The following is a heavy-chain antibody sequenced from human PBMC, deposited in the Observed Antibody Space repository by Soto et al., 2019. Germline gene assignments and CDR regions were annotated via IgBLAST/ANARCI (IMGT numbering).Heavy chain of an antibody. D-gene: IGHD6-19*01. Sequence: QVRLQESGPGLVKPSETLSLTCSVSGVSVSSGSFYWSWIRQPPGKGLEWIGFIYNTETFNYKPSLKSRVTLSVDASKHQFSLKLSSVTAADTAVYYCARVPLRYSSSHNFDSWGQGALVTVSS. CDR3: ARVPLRYSSSHNFDS. CDR1: GVSVSSGSFY. CDR2: IYNTETF. V-gene: IGHV4-61*01. J-gene: IGHJ4*02.